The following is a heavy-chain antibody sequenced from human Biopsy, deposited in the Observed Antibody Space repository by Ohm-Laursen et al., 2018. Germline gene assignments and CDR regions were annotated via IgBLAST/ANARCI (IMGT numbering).Heavy chain of an antibody. D-gene: IGHD2-8*01. Sequence: SLRLSCAASGFTFSGFSINWVRQAPGKGLGWVSSISASGNHIYYTDSVKGRFTVSRDNGKNSVYLQMNSLRVEDTAVYYCARDDEAKYCKHGVCPSDFWGQGTLVTVSS. V-gene: IGHV3-21*01. CDR2: ISASGNHI. CDR1: GFTFSGFS. CDR3: ARDDEAKYCKHGVCPSDF. J-gene: IGHJ4*02.